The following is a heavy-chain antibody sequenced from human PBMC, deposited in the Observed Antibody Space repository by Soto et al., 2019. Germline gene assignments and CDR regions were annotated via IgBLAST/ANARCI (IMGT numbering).Heavy chain of an antibody. Sequence: PGGSLRLSCAASGFTFSSYAMSWVRQAPGKGLEWVSAISGSGGSTYYADSVKGRFTISRDNSKNTLYLQMNSLRAEDTAVYYCAKTYSGSYYYGMDVWGQGTTVTVSS. D-gene: IGHD1-26*01. J-gene: IGHJ6*02. V-gene: IGHV3-23*01. CDR2: ISGSGGST. CDR3: AKTYSGSYYYGMDV. CDR1: GFTFSSYA.